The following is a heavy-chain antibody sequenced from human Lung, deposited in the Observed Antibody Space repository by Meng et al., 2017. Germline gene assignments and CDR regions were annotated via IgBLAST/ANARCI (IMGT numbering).Heavy chain of an antibody. Sequence: LRLSCTVSGGSISSGGYYWSWIRQHPGKGLEWIGYIYYSGSTYYNPSLKSRLTISVDTSQNQFALNLKSVTAAEKAVYYGARDRVGGTAAQFDYWGQGTLVTVSS. CDR3: ARDRVGGTAAQFDY. V-gene: IGHV4-31*03. J-gene: IGHJ4*02. D-gene: IGHD1-26*01. CDR1: GGSISSGGYY. CDR2: IYYSGST.